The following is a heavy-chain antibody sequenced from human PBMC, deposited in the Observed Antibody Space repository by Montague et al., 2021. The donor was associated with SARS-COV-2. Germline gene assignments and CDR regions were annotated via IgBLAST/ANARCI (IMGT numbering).Heavy chain of an antibody. V-gene: IGHV4-4*02. J-gene: IGHJ4*02. CDR1: GGSISSSNW. D-gene: IGHD5-18*01. CDR3: ARGGYGCWTEYYFDY. CDR2: IHHSGST. Sequence: SETLSLTCAVSGGSISSSNWWSWVRQPPGKGLEWIGEIHHSGSTNYNPSLKSRVTMSVDRSKNHFSLRLSSVTAADTAMYYSARGGYGCWTEYYFDYWGQGTLVTVAS.